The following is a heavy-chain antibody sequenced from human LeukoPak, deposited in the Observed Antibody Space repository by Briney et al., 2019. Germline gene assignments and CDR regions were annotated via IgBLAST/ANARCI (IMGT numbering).Heavy chain of an antibody. CDR2: IYYSGGT. J-gene: IGHJ5*02. V-gene: IGHV4-59*01. CDR1: GGSINYYY. CDR3: ASYSYGPNWFDP. Sequence: SETLSLTCTVSGGSINYYYWMWIRQPPGKGLEWIGYIYYSGGTHYNPSLKSRVTMLVDTSKNQFSLKLSSVTAADTAVYYCASYSYGPNWFDPWGQGTLVTVSS. D-gene: IGHD3-16*02.